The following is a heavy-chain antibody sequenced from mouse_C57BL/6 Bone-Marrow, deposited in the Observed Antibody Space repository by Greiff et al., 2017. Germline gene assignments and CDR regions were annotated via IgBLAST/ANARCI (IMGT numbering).Heavy chain of an antibody. V-gene: IGHV14-4*01. CDR1: GFNIKDDY. CDR3: TTGYCDV. CDR2: IDPENGDT. Sequence: EVQLQQSGAELVRPGASVKLSCTASGFNIKDDYMHWVKQRPEQGLEWIGWIDPENGDTEYASKFQGKATITADTSSNTAYLQLSSLASEDTAVYDCTTGYCDVWGTGTTVTVSS. J-gene: IGHJ1*03.